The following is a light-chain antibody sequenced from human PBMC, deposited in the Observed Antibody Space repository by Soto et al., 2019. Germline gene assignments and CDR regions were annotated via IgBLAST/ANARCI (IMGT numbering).Light chain of an antibody. CDR1: QGIANY. CDR2: AAS. J-gene: IGKJ3*01. Sequence: DIQMTQSPSSLSASVGDRVTITCRASQGIANYLAWYQQKPGKVPKLLIYAASTLEPGVPSRFSGSGFGTDFTLRISSLQPEDFATYYCQKYNGAPFTFGPGNKVAIK. CDR3: QKYNGAPFT. V-gene: IGKV1-27*01.